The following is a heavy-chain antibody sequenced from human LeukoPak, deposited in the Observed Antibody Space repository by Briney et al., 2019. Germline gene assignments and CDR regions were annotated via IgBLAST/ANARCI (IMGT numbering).Heavy chain of an antibody. CDR1: GFTFSNAW. J-gene: IGHJ4*02. CDR2: IKSKTDGGTT. V-gene: IGHV3-15*01. Sequence: GGSLRLSCAASGFTFSNAWMSWVRQAPGKGLECVCHIKSKTDGGTTDYAAPGKGRFTISRDDSKNTLYLQMNSLKTEDTAVYYCTTDLREGFDYWGQGPLVPVSP. CDR3: TTDLREGFDY.